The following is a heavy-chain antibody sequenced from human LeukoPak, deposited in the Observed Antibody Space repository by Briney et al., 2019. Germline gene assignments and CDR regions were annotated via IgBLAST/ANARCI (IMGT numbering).Heavy chain of an antibody. CDR1: EFTFSRYE. CDR2: ISSSGSTI. Sequence: GGSLRLSCAASEFTFSRYEMNWIRQAPGKGLEWVSYISSSGSTIYYADSVKGRFTISRDNAKNSLYLQMNNLRVEDTAVYYCARAPTKFRRDWFDPWGQGTLVTVSS. V-gene: IGHV3-48*03. J-gene: IGHJ5*02. CDR3: ARAPTKFRRDWFDP. D-gene: IGHD3-9*01.